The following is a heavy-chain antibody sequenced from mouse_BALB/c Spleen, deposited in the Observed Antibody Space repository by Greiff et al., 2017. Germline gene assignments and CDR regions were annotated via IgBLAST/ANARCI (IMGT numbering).Heavy chain of an antibody. CDR2: ISSGGSYT. J-gene: IGHJ4*01. D-gene: IGHD1-1*01. CDR3: ARRSNYYGSSSYAMDY. CDR1: GFTFSSYG. V-gene: IGHV5-6*02. Sequence: EVKLMESGGDLVKPGGSLKLSCAASGFTFSSYGMSWVRQTPDKRLEWVATISSGGSYTYYPDSVKGRFTISRDNAKNTLYLQMSSLKSEDTAMYYCARRSNYYGSSSYAMDYWGQGTSVTVSS.